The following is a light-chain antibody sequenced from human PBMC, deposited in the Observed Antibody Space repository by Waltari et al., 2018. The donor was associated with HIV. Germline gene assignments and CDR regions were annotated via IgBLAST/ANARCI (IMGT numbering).Light chain of an antibody. CDR1: ALPKQY. V-gene: IGLV3-25*03. Sequence: SYELTQPPSVSVSPGQTARITCSGDALPKQYAYWYQQRPGPAPVLVIYKDTKRHSGNPERLPGSSSGTTDTLTIIGVQAQDEADYHCQSADSNASLWVFGGGTKLTVL. CDR2: KDT. CDR3: QSADSNASLWV. J-gene: IGLJ3*02.